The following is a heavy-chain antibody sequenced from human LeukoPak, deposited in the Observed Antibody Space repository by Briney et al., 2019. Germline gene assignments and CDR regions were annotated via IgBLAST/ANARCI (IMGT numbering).Heavy chain of an antibody. D-gene: IGHD5-24*01. V-gene: IGHV4-59*01. Sequence: PSETLSLTCTVSGGSISSYYWSWIRQPPGKGLEWIGYIYYSGSTNYNPSLKSRVTISVDTSKNQFSLKLSSVTAADTAVYYCARHRSGWLQSSFDYWGQGTLVTVSS. CDR2: IYYSGST. CDR3: ARHRSGWLQSSFDY. J-gene: IGHJ4*02. CDR1: GGSISSYY.